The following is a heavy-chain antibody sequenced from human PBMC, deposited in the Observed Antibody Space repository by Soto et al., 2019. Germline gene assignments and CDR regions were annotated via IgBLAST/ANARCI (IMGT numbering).Heavy chain of an antibody. CDR3: ASHGGNSPFDY. J-gene: IGHJ4*02. V-gene: IGHV4-30-4*01. D-gene: IGHD2-21*02. Sequence: QVQLQESGPGLVKPSQTLSLTCTVSGGSISSGDYYWSWIRQPPGKGLEWIGYIYYSGSTYYNPSLKSGITISVDTSKNQFSLKLSSVTAADTAGYYCASHGGNSPFDYWGQGTLVTVSS. CDR1: GGSISSGDYY. CDR2: IYYSGST.